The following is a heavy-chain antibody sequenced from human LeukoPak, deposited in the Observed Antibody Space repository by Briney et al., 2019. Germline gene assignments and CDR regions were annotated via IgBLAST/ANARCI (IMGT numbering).Heavy chain of an antibody. J-gene: IGHJ3*02. CDR3: ARGPSIAARYDAFDI. D-gene: IGHD6-6*01. Sequence: GGSLRLSCAASEFTFTSYELNWVRKPPGKGLGWVSSISSSGNTISYADSVKGRFTISRDNAKNSLYLQVISLRAEDTAVYYCARGPSIAARYDAFDIWGQGTMVTVSS. CDR1: EFTFTSYE. CDR2: ISSSGNTI. V-gene: IGHV3-48*03.